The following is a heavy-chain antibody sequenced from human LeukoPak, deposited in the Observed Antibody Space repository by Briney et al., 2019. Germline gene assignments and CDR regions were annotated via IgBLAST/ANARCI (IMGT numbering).Heavy chain of an antibody. Sequence: ASVKVSCKASGYTFTSYGISWVRQAPGQGLEWMGWISAYNGNTNYAQKLQGRVTMTTDTSTSTAYMELRSLRSDDTAVYYCARDGQWLVRRAHDGIDYWGQGTLVTVSS. D-gene: IGHD6-19*01. V-gene: IGHV1-18*01. CDR1: GYTFTSYG. CDR2: ISAYNGNT. J-gene: IGHJ4*02. CDR3: ARDGQWLVRRAHDGIDY.